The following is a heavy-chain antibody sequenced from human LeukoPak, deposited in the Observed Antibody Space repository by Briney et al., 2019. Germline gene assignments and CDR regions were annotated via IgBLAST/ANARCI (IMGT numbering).Heavy chain of an antibody. V-gene: IGHV4-34*01. CDR2: INHSGST. J-gene: IGHJ3*02. CDR3: AGLCSSTSCYTQDAFDI. Sequence: SETLSLTCAVYGGSFSGYYWSWIRQPPGKGLEWIGEINHSGSTNYNPSLKSRVTISVDTSKNQFSLKLSSVTAADTAVYYCAGLCSSTSCYTQDAFDIWGQGTMVTVSS. CDR1: GGSFSGYY. D-gene: IGHD2-2*02.